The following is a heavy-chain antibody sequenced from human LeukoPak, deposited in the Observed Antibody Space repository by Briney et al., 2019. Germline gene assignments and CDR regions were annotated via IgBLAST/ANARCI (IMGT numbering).Heavy chain of an antibody. CDR2: ISYDGSNK. V-gene: IGHV3-30*04. CDR1: GFTFSSYA. CDR3: AKDLRSGYSYYYYYYGMDV. Sequence: GGSLRLSCAASGFTFSSYAMHWVRQAPGKGPEWVAVISYDGSNKYYADSVKGRFTISRDNSKNTLYLQMNSLRAEDTAVYYCAKDLRSGYSYYYYYYGMDVWGQGTTVIVSS. D-gene: IGHD3-3*01. J-gene: IGHJ6*02.